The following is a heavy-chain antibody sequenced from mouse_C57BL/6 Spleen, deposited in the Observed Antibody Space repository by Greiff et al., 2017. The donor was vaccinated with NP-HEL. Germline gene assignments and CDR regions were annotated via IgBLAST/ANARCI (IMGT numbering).Heavy chain of an antibody. Sequence: QVHVKQPGTELVKPGASVKLSCKASGYTFTSYWMHWVKQRPGQGLEWIGNINPSNGGTNYNEKFKSKATLTVDKSSSTAYMQLSSLTSEDSAVYYCAREGTYDYDAMDYWGQGTSVTVSS. CDR3: AREGTYDYDAMDY. CDR2: INPSNGGT. D-gene: IGHD2-4*01. V-gene: IGHV1-53*01. CDR1: GYTFTSYW. J-gene: IGHJ4*01.